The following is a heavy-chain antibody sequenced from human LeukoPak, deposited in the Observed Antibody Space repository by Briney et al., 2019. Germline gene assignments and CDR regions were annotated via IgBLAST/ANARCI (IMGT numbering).Heavy chain of an antibody. CDR1: GGSLNSPNYY. V-gene: IGHV4-39*01. D-gene: IGHD3-10*01. CDR3: ARHDYYGSLNWFDP. Sequence: ASETLSLTCIVSGGSLNSPNYYWGWIRQPPGKGLEWIGTIYYSGTTYYNPSLKSRLTISVDTSKTQFSLKLTSVTAADTAVYYCARHDYYGSLNWFDPWGQGTLITVSS. CDR2: IYYSGTT. J-gene: IGHJ5*02.